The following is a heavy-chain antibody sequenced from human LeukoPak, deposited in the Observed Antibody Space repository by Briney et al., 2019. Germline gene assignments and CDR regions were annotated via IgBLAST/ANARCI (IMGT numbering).Heavy chain of an antibody. CDR3: AKDRYYLAVTTLFDY. V-gene: IGHV3-43*01. CDR1: GFTFDDYT. CDR2: ISWDGGST. Sequence: PGGSLRLSCAASGFTFDDYTMHWVRQAPGKGLEWVSLISWDGGSTYYADSVKGRFTISRDNSKNSLYLQMNSLRTEDTALYYCAKDRYYLAVTTLFDYWGQGTLVTVSS. D-gene: IGHD4-11*01. J-gene: IGHJ4*02.